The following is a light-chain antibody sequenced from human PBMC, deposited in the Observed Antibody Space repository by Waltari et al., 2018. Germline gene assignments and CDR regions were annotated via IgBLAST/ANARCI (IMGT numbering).Light chain of an antibody. CDR1: SGSVSTNYY. CDR2: STH. V-gene: IGLV8-61*01. CDR3: VLYMGSGISV. Sequence: QTVVTQEPSFSVSPGGTVTLTCGLSSGSVSTNYYPSWYQQTPGQAPRTLIYSTHTRSSGVPDRFSGSILGNKAALTITGAQADDESDYYCVLYMGSGISVFGGGTKLTVL. J-gene: IGLJ2*01.